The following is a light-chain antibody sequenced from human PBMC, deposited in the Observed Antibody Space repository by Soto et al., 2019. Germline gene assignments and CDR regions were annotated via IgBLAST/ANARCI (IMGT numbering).Light chain of an antibody. CDR1: HTINNY. CDR3: QQSYSTPPT. J-gene: IGKJ1*01. CDR2: AAS. Sequence: DIQMTQSPSSLSASVGDRVTITCRAGHTINNYLNWYQQRPGKAPKLLIYAASSLQSGVPSRFRGSGSGTDFTLTITRLQPEDFATYFCQQSYSTPPTFGQGTKVELK. V-gene: IGKV1-39*01.